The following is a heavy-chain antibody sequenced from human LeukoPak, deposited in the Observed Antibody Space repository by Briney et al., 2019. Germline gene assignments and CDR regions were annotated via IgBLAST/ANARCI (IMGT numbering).Heavy chain of an antibody. V-gene: IGHV1-18*01. Sequence: ASVKVSCKASGYTFTSYGISWVRQAPGQGLEWMGRISAYNGNTNYTQKLQGRVTMTTDTSTRTAYMELRSLRSDDTAVYYCARRPLCSGGSCYSDYWGQGTLVTVSP. J-gene: IGHJ4*02. D-gene: IGHD2-15*01. CDR3: ARRPLCSGGSCYSDY. CDR2: ISAYNGNT. CDR1: GYTFTSYG.